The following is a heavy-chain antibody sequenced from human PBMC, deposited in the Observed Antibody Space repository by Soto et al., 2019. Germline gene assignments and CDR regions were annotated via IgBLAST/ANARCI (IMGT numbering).Heavy chain of an antibody. Sequence: EVQVVESGGGFVQSGGSLRLSCVASGFTFSSHWIRWVRQGPGQGLVSVSSIIGDGTTSHYADFVKGRFTISRDNAKNTVYLEMSRLRVEDTAVYYCVRGSRGWNGIDYWGQGTLVTVSS. CDR3: VRGSRGWNGIDY. D-gene: IGHD6-19*01. J-gene: IGHJ4*02. CDR1: GFTFSSHW. V-gene: IGHV3-74*01. CDR2: IIGDGTTS.